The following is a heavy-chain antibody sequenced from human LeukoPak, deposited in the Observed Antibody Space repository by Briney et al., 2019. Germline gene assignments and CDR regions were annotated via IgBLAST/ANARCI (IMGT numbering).Heavy chain of an antibody. CDR3: ARAIVSGSGSLDH. D-gene: IGHD3-10*01. V-gene: IGHV3-74*01. CDR2: VKSDGSNP. CDR1: RFSFSNYW. J-gene: IGHJ4*02. Sequence: GGSLRLSCAASRFSFSNYWMHWVRQAPGKGLVWVSRVKSDGSNPSYADSVKSRFTISRDNAENMLYLQMNTLGAEDSAGYCCARAIVSGSGSLDHWGQGPLVTVSS.